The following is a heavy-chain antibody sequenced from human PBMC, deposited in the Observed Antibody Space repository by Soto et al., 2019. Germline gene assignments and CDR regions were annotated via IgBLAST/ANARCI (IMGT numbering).Heavy chain of an antibody. J-gene: IGHJ4*02. CDR1: GFTFSSYA. V-gene: IGHV3-23*01. D-gene: IGHD1-26*01. CDR2: ISGSGDST. CDR3: ARRGSGSYYDY. Sequence: EVQLLESGGGLVQPGGSLRLSCAASGFTFSSYAMRWVRQAPGKGLEWVSAISGSGDSTYYADSVKGRFTVSRDTSKNTLYPQMNSLRAEDTDVYYCARRGSGSYYDYWGQGTLVTVSS.